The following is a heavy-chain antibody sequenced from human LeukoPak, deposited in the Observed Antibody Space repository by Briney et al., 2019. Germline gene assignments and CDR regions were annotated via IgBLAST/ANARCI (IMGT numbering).Heavy chain of an antibody. V-gene: IGHV4-30-4*01. CDR1: GGSISSGDYY. CDR3: AREVRGVTGSGY. J-gene: IGHJ4*02. Sequence: SETLSLTCTVSGGSISSGDYYWSWIRQPPGKGLEWIGYIYYSGSTYYNPSLKSRVTISVDTSKNQFSLKLSSVTAADAAVYYWAREVRGVTGSGYWGQGTLVTVSS. CDR2: IYYSGST. D-gene: IGHD3-10*01.